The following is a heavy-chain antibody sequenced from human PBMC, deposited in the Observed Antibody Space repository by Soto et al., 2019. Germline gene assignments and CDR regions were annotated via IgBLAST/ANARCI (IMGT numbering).Heavy chain of an antibody. CDR1: GYTFSNYG. J-gene: IGHJ5*02. V-gene: IGHV1-18*01. CDR3: ARVVPGAEAWFGP. D-gene: IGHD1-26*01. CDR2: ISLYSDGT. Sequence: ASVKVSCKASGYTFSNYGITWVRQAPGQALEWLGWISLYSDGTNYAQKFQGRVSMTTDTSTTTAYMELRSLRSDDTAVYYCARVVPGAEAWFGPWGQGTLVTVSS.